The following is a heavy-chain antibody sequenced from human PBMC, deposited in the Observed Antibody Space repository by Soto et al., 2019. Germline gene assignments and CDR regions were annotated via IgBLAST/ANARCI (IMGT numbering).Heavy chain of an antibody. V-gene: IGHV1-24*01. CDR1: GYTLTELS. CDR2: FDPEDGET. J-gene: IGHJ4*02. D-gene: IGHD5-12*01. Sequence: GASVKVSCKVSGYTLTELSMHWVRQAPGKGLEWMGGFDPEDGETIYAQKFQGRVTMTEDTSTDTAYMELSSLRSEDTVVYYCATAPGYSGYDLDYWGQGTLVTVSS. CDR3: ATAPGYSGYDLDY.